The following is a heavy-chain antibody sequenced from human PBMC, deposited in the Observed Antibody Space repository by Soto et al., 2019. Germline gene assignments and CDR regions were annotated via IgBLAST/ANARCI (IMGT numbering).Heavy chain of an antibody. CDR3: AKVGRPIAAEGAWYYGMDV. Sequence: ASVKVSCKASGGTFSSYAISWVRQAPGQGLEWMGGIIPIFGTANYAQKFQGRVTITADESTSTAYMELSSLRSEDTAVYYCAKVGRPIAAEGAWYYGMDVWGQGTTVTVSS. D-gene: IGHD6-13*01. CDR1: GGTFSSYA. V-gene: IGHV1-69*13. J-gene: IGHJ6*02. CDR2: IIPIFGTA.